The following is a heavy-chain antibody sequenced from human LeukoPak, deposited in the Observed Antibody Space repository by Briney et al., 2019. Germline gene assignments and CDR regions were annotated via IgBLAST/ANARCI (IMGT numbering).Heavy chain of an antibody. J-gene: IGHJ3*02. CDR3: ATVSVSWYPFDI. V-gene: IGHV1-24*01. D-gene: IGHD6-13*01. Sequence: ASVKVSCKVSGYTLTELSMHWVRQAPGKGLEWMGGFDPEDGETIYAQKFQGRVTMTEDTSTDTAYMELSSLRSEDTAVYYCATVSVSWYPFDIWGQGTMVTVSS. CDR2: FDPEDGET. CDR1: GYTLTELS.